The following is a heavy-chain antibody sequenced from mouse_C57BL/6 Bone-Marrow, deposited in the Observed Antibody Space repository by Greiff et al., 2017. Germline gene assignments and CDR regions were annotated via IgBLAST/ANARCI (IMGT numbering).Heavy chain of an antibody. CDR2: IDPENGDT. Sequence: EVKLQESGAELVRPGASVKLSCTASGFNIKDDYMHWVKQRPEQGLEWIGWIDPENGDTEYASKFQGKATITADTSSNPSYLQLSSLTSEDAAVYYWTTGGMVTSWGQGTLVTVSA. J-gene: IGHJ3*01. CDR3: TTGGMVTS. V-gene: IGHV14-4*01. CDR1: GFNIKDDY. D-gene: IGHD2-2*01.